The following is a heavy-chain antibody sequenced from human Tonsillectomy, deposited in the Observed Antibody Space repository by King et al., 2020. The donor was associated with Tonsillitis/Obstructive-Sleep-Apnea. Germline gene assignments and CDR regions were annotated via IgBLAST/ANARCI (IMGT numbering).Heavy chain of an antibody. Sequence: VQLVVSGGGLVQPGGSLRLSCAASGFTFSDSWMTWVRQAPGKGLEWVANINQDGSDKYYVDSVKGRFTISRDNAENSMYLQVNSLRAEDTAVYYCARGHYGMDVWGQGTTVTVSS. CDR2: INQDGSDK. J-gene: IGHJ6*02. CDR3: ARGHYGMDV. CDR1: GFTFSDSW. V-gene: IGHV3-7*03.